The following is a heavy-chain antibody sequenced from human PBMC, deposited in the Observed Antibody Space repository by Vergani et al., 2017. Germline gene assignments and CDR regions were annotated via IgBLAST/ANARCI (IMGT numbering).Heavy chain of an antibody. D-gene: IGHD1-14*01. V-gene: IGHV3-66*02. J-gene: IGHJ3*02. CDR3: ARGMTTETTESDGFDI. CDR2: INIGGRT. Sequence: EVRLLESGGGLVQPGGSLRLSCAASRFSVSSHYMTWVRQAPGKGLEWVSTINIGGRTSYADSVKGRLTLTRDDAKHTLHLQMNSLRPEDTAVYYCARGMTTETTESDGFDIWGQGRRVSVSS. CDR1: RFSVSSHY.